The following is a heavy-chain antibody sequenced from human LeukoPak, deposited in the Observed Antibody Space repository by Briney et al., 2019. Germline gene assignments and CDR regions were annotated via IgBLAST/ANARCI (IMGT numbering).Heavy chain of an antibody. V-gene: IGHV1-46*01. Sequence: ASVKVSCKASGYTFTSYYMHWVRQAPGQGLEWMGIINPSGGSTSYAQKFQGRVTMTRDTSTSTVYMELSSLRSEDTAVYYCAREMCSGGSCYSNYYYYLDVWGKGTTVTVSS. CDR3: AREMCSGGSCYSNYYYYLDV. D-gene: IGHD2-15*01. CDR2: INPSGGST. CDR1: GYTFTSYY. J-gene: IGHJ6*03.